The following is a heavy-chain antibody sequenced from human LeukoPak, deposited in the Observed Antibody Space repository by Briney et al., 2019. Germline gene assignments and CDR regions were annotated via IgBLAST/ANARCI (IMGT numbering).Heavy chain of an antibody. J-gene: IGHJ4*02. D-gene: IGHD3-3*01. CDR3: ASSGIFDDFWSGYYGFDY. CDR2: IKQDGSEK. Sequence: GGSLRLSCAASGFTFTTYWMSWVRQAPGKGLEWVANIKQDGSEKYYVDSVKGRLTISRDNAKKSLYLQMNSLRAEDTAVYYCASSGIFDDFWSGYYGFDYWGQGTLVTVSS. V-gene: IGHV3-7*01. CDR1: GFTFTTYW.